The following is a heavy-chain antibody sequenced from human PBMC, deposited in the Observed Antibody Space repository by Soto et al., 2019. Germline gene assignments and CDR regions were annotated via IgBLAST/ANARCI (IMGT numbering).Heavy chain of an antibody. Sequence: EVQLEESGGGLVQPGGSLRLSCEVSGFTFSDHYMDWVRQAPGKGLEWVGRSRNRANSYTTEYAASVKGRFTISRDDSKNSLYLQMNSLKTEDTAVYYCASTSRGDPRDFDYWGQGTLVTGSS. V-gene: IGHV3-72*01. J-gene: IGHJ4*02. D-gene: IGHD3-16*01. CDR2: SRNRANSYTT. CDR1: GFTFSDHY. CDR3: ASTSRGDPRDFDY.